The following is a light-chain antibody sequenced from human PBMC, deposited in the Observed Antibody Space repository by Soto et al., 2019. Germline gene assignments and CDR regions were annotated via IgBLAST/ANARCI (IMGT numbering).Light chain of an antibody. V-gene: IGKV2-30*01. J-gene: IGKJ1*01. CDR2: KVS. CDR1: QSLEYSDGKTY. CDR3: MQGSYWPWT. Sequence: DAVLTQSPLSLPVTPGQPASISCRSRQSLEYSDGKTYLNWYQQRPGQSPRRLIYKVSNRDFGVPDRFSGSGSGTAFTLEISRVEAEDVGVHYCMQGSYWPWTFGQGTKVDIK.